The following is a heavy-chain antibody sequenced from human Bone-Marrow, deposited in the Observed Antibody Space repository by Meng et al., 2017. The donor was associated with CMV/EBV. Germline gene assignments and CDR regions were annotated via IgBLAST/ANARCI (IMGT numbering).Heavy chain of an antibody. J-gene: IGHJ4*02. Sequence: GGSLRLSCAASGFTFSSYAMHWVRQAPGKGLEWVGWINPTSGDTNSAQKFQGRVTMTRDTSISTAYMELSSLRSDDTAVYYCARDLCGSGSYCFDYCGQGTLVTFSS. CDR2: INPTSGDT. V-gene: IGHV1-2*02. CDR3: ARDLCGSGSYCFDY. CDR1: GFTFSSYA. D-gene: IGHD3-10*01.